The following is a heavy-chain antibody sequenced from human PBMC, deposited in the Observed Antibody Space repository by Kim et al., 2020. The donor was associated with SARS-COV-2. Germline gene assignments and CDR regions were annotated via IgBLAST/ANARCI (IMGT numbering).Heavy chain of an antibody. J-gene: IGHJ4*02. V-gene: IGHV4-39*01. D-gene: IGHD1-7*01. CDR2: IYYSGST. CDR3: ASPRKYNGNYNY. CDR1: GGSISSSSYY. Sequence: SETLSLTCTVSGGSISSSSYYWGWIRQPQGKGLEWIGRIYYSGSTYYNPALKRRVTISANTSKNQFTQKLSSVTAAYTAVYYRASPRKYNGNYNYWGQGTIVTVSS.